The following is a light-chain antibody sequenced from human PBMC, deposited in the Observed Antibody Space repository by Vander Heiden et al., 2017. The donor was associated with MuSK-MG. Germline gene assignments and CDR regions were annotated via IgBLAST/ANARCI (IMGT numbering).Light chain of an antibody. CDR1: QSIGNS. CDR3: RNESNYFRT. V-gene: IGKV1-5*03. Sequence: DIQMTQSPSTLSASVGDRVTITCRASQSIGNSLAWYQQKPGKAPKVLIYTASRLQSGVPSRFSGSGSGTEFTLTIISLQPEDFATYYCRNESNYFRTFGQGTMVE. CDR2: TAS. J-gene: IGKJ1*01.